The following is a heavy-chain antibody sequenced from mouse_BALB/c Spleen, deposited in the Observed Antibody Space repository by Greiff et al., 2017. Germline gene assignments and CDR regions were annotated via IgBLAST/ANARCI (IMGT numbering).Heavy chain of an antibody. CDR2: INPGSGGT. CDR1: GYAFTNYL. V-gene: IGHV1-54*01. D-gene: IGHD1-2*01. J-gene: IGHJ4*01. Sequence: VMLVESGAELVRPGTSVKVSCKASGYAFTNYLIEWVKQRPGQGLEWIGVINPGSGGTNYNEKFKGKATLTADKSSSTAYMQLSSLTSDDSAVYFCARGGSYGYYYAMDYWGQGTSVTVSS. CDR3: ARGGSYGYYYAMDY.